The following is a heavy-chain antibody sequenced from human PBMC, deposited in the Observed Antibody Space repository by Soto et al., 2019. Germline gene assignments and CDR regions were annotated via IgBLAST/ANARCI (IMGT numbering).Heavy chain of an antibody. CDR1: GSSISSGDYY. V-gene: IGHV4-30-4*02. J-gene: IGHJ4*02. CDR2: IYSSEST. Sequence: SDTLSLTCTVSGSSISSGDYYWNWIRHPPGKGLEWIGYIYSSESTYYNPSLKSRVTISVDTSKNQFSLKLSSVTAADTAVYYCARTAGYVYQLLFNYWGQGTLVTVSS. CDR3: ARTAGYVYQLLFNY. D-gene: IGHD2-2*01.